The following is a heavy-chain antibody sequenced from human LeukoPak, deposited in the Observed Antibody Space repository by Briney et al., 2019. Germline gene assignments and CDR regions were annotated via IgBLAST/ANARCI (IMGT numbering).Heavy chain of an antibody. CDR2: IYYRGTT. J-gene: IGHJ4*02. CDR1: GGSISSSSYY. CDR3: ASLTTGLGYFDS. Sequence: SETLSLTCTVSGGSISSSSYYWDWIRQPPGKGLEWIGNIYYRGTTYYNPSLKSRLTISVDTSKNQFSLKLSSVTAADTAVYYCASLTTGLGYFDSWGRGTLVTVSS. D-gene: IGHD3-22*01. V-gene: IGHV4-39*01.